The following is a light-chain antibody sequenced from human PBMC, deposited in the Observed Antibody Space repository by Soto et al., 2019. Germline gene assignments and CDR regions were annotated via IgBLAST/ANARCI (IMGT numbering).Light chain of an antibody. Sequence: QSVLTQPPSVSGTPGQTVSISCSGSNSNIVSNYVYWYRQLPGAGPKLLIFRNSQRPSDTPARFSASTSGNSASLAISGLRSEDEGDDCCLAWDDNLRGVLFGGGTKLTVL. J-gene: IGLJ2*01. CDR3: LAWDDNLRGVL. CDR2: RNS. V-gene: IGLV1-47*02. CDR1: NSNIVSNY.